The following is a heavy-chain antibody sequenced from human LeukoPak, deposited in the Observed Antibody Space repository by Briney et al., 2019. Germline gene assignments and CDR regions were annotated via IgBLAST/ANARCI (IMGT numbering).Heavy chain of an antibody. Sequence: SGPTLAKPTQTLTLTCTFSRFSLSTSGVGVGWIRQPPGKALEWLALIYWNDDKRYSPSLKSKLTITKDTSKNQVVLIMTNMDPVDTATYYCTHRLSTTWYGNWGQGTLVTVSS. CDR1: RFSLSTSGVG. CDR2: IYWNDDK. V-gene: IGHV2-5*01. D-gene: IGHD6-13*01. J-gene: IGHJ4*02. CDR3: THRLSTTWYGN.